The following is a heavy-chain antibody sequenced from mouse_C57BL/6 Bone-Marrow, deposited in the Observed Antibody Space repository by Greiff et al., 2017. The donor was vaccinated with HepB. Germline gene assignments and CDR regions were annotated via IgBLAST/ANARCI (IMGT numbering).Heavy chain of an antibody. J-gene: IGHJ2*01. Sequence: EVNLMESGGGLVKPGGSLKLSCAASGFTFSDYGMHWVRQAPEKGLEWVAYISSGSSTIYYADTVKGRFTISRDNAKNTLFLQMTSLRSEDTAMYYCARNYYGRDYFDYWGQGTTLTVSS. CDR1: GFTFSDYG. V-gene: IGHV5-17*01. D-gene: IGHD1-1*01. CDR2: ISSGSSTI. CDR3: ARNYYGRDYFDY.